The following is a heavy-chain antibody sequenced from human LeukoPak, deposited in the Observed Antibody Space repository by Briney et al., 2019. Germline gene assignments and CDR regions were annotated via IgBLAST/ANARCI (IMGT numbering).Heavy chain of an antibody. D-gene: IGHD4-23*01. CDR2: VDYSGST. J-gene: IGHJ4*02. CDR1: GGSISSYY. CDR3: ARLNGGN. Sequence: PSETLSLTCIVSGGSISSYYWSWIRQPPGKGLEWPAYVDYSGSTAYNPSLNGRVAISPDTSKNQFSLKLRSVTAADTAVYYCARLNGGNWGPGILVTVSS. V-gene: IGHV4-59*08.